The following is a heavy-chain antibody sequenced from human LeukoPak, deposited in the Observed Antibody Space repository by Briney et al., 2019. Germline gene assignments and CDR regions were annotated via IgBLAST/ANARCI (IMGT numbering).Heavy chain of an antibody. V-gene: IGHV1-18*01. D-gene: IGHD2-2*01. CDR3: ARGQWCSSTSCYGEDYFDY. Sequence: ASVKVSCKAFGYTFTSYGISWVRQAPGQGLEWMGWISAYNGNTNYAQKLQGRVTMTTDTSTSTAYTELSSLRSEDTAVYYCARGQWCSSTSCYGEDYFDYWGQGTLVTVSS. CDR2: ISAYNGNT. CDR1: GYTFTSYG. J-gene: IGHJ4*02.